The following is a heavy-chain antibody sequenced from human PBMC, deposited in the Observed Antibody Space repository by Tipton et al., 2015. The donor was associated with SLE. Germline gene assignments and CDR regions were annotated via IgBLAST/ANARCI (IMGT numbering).Heavy chain of an antibody. Sequence: RSLRLSCVASGFTFNDYAMHWVRQAPGRGLEWVSGINWNSDNRGYADSVKGRFTISRDNAKNSLYLQINSLRPEDTALYYSAKDIGNSGYLFDDWGQGALVTVSS. J-gene: IGHJ4*02. CDR3: AKDIGNSGYLFDD. CDR1: GFTFNDYA. CDR2: INWNSDNR. V-gene: IGHV3-9*01. D-gene: IGHD5-12*01.